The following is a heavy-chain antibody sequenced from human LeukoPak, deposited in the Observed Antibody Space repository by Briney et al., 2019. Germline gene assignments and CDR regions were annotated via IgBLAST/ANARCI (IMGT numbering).Heavy chain of an antibody. V-gene: IGHV1-2*02. D-gene: IGHD6-6*01. J-gene: IGHJ3*02. CDR2: INPNSGGT. Sequence: ASVKVSCKASGYTFTGYYMHWVRQAPGQGLEWMGWINPNSGGTNYAQKFQGRVTMTRDTSISTAYMELSRLRCDDTAVYYCARGSSSGSPGTAFDIWGQGTMVTVSS. CDR1: GYTFTGYY. CDR3: ARGSSSGSPGTAFDI.